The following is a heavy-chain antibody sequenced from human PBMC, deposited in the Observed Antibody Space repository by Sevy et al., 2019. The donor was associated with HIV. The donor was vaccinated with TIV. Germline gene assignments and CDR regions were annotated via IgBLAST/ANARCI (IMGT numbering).Heavy chain of an antibody. Sequence: GGSLRLSCAVSGFTLTTYAMHWVRQAPGKGLEWMAVTSYHDMNKYYAASVKGRFTISRDNSNNILYLLMNSLRPEDTAVYYCVRDGVPLTSHDSSGYLRTLDYWGQGTLVTVSS. J-gene: IGHJ4*02. CDR3: VRDGVPLTSHDSSGYLRTLDY. D-gene: IGHD3-22*01. CDR2: TSYHDMNK. CDR1: GFTLTTYA. V-gene: IGHV3-30*04.